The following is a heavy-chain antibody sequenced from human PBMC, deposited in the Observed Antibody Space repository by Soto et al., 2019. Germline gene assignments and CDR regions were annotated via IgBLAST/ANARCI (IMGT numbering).Heavy chain of an antibody. CDR2: IYYSGST. J-gene: IGHJ4*02. Sequence: SETLSLTCTVSGGPISCSSYYWGWIRQPPGKGLEWIGNIYYSGSTYYNPSLKSRVTISVDTSMNQFSLKLSSVTAADTAVYYCARGLIEEMYYYDSSGYYYVYWGQGTLDTVSS. D-gene: IGHD3-22*01. V-gene: IGHV4-39*01. CDR1: GGPISCSSYY. CDR3: ARGLIEEMYYYDSSGYYYVY.